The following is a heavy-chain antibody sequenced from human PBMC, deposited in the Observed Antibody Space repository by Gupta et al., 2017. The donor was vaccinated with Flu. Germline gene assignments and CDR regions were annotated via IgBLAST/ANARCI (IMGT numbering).Heavy chain of an antibody. J-gene: IGHJ4*02. V-gene: IGHV4-39*01. Sequence: IRQPPGKGLEWIGSIFYTGSTYYNPSLKSRVTISVDTSKNQLSLRLSSVTAADTAVYYCARSYQDILAAFDSWGQGTLVTVSS. CDR2: IFYTGST. CDR3: ARSYQDILAAFDS. D-gene: IGHD3-9*01.